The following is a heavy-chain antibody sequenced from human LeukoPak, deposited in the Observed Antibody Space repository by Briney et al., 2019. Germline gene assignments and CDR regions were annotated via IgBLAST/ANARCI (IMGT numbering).Heavy chain of an antibody. V-gene: IGHV4-59*01. CDR2: IYYSGRT. Sequence: SETLSLTCTVFGGSMSTYYWSWIRQPPGKGLEWIGYIYYSGRTNYNPSLKSRVTISVDTSKNQFSLKLSSVTAADTAVYYCAREERRDCSGGSCYSVTRFDYWGQGTLVTVSS. CDR1: GGSMSTYY. CDR3: AREERRDCSGGSCYSVTRFDY. D-gene: IGHD2-15*01. J-gene: IGHJ4*02.